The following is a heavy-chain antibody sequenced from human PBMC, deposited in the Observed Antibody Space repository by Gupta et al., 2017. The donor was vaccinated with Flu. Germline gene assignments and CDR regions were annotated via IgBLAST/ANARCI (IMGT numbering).Heavy chain of an antibody. D-gene: IGHD3-22*01. V-gene: IGHV3-33*01. CDR3: ARDGGYYDSSGYDY. J-gene: IGHJ4*02. Sequence: QAPGKGLEWVAVIWYDGSNKYYADSVKGRFTISRDNSKNTLYLQMNSLRAEDTAVYYCARDGGYYDSSGYDYWGQGTLVTVSS. CDR2: IWYDGSNK.